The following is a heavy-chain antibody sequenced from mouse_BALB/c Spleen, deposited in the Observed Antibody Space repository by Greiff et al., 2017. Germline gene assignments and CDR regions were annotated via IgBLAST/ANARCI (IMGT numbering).Heavy chain of an antibody. CDR1: GFAFSSYD. V-gene: IGHV5-12-1*01. Sequence: DVKLQESGGGLVKPGGSLKLSCAASGFAFSSYDMSWVRQTPEKRLEWVAYISSGGGSTYYPDTVKGRFTISRDNAKNTLYLQMSSLKSEDTAMYYCARHYYYGSSYGYWYFDVWGAGTTVTVSS. D-gene: IGHD1-1*01. CDR3: ARHYYYGSSYGYWYFDV. CDR2: ISSGGGST. J-gene: IGHJ1*01.